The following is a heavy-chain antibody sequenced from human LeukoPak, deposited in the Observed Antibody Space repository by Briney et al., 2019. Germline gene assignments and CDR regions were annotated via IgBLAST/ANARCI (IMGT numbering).Heavy chain of an antibody. J-gene: IGHJ4*02. CDR1: GGSISSYY. CDR3: ARGRSWYSSGWYSSHFDY. CDR2: IYYSGST. Sequence: PSETLSLTCTVSGGSISSYYWSWIRQPPGKGLEWIGYIYYSGSTNYNPSLKSRVTISVDTSKNQFSLKLSSVTAADTAVYYCARGRSWYSSGWYSSHFDYWGQGTLVTVSS. D-gene: IGHD6-19*01. V-gene: IGHV4-59*12.